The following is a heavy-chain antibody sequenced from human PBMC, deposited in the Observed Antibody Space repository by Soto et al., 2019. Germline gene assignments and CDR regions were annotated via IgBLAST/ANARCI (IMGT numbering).Heavy chain of an antibody. V-gene: IGHV5-51*01. D-gene: IGHD3-10*01. CDR1: GYSFTSYW. Sequence: GESLKISCKGSGYSFTSYWIGWVRQMPGKGLEWMGIIYPGDSDTRYSPSFQGQVTISADKSISTAYLQWSSLKASDTAMYYCARQMVRGVRGAVPGSLMDYYCVMDVWGQGTTVTVSS. J-gene: IGHJ6*02. CDR3: ARQMVRGVRGAVPGSLMDYYCVMDV. CDR2: IYPGDSDT.